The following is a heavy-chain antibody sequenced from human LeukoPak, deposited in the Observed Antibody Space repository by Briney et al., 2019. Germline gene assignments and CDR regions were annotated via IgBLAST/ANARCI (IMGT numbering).Heavy chain of an antibody. D-gene: IGHD3-16*01. CDR2: ISGSGGDT. Sequence: GGSLRLSCSASGFTFSRSAMSWVRQAAGKGLEWVSGISGSGGDTYYTDSVKGRFTISRDNSKNTVYLQMQSLRAEDTAVYYCVKEASKTFGIYTADYWGQGTLVTVSS. CDR3: VKEASKTFGIYTADY. J-gene: IGHJ4*02. V-gene: IGHV3-23*01. CDR1: GFTFSRSA.